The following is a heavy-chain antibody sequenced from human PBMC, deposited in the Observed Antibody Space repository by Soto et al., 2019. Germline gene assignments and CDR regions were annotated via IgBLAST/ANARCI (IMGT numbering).Heavy chain of an antibody. Sequence: PSETLSLTCTVSGGSIGSSSYYWGLIRQPPGKGLEWIGSIYYSGSTYYNPSLKSRVTISVDTSKNQFSLKLSSGTAADTAVYYCARGNWNPPWWLYWGQGTLVTVSS. V-gene: IGHV4-39*01. CDR1: GGSIGSSSYY. J-gene: IGHJ4*02. D-gene: IGHD1-1*01. CDR3: ARGNWNPPWWLY. CDR2: IYYSGST.